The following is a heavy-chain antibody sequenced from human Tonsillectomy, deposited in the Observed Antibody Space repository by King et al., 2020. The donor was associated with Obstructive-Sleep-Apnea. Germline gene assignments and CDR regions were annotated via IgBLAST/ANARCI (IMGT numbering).Heavy chain of an antibody. D-gene: IGHD3-22*01. CDR3: ARGGYYYDSSGYTPYYYYYGMDV. V-gene: IGHV4-34*01. Sequence: VQLQQWGAGLLKPSETLSLTCAVYGGSFSGDYGSWIRQPPGKGLEWIGEINPSGSTNYNPSLKSRVTISVDTSKNQFSLKLSSVTAADTAVYYCARGGYYYDSSGYTPYYYYYGMDVWGQGTTVTVSS. J-gene: IGHJ6*02. CDR1: GGSFSGDY. CDR2: INPSGST.